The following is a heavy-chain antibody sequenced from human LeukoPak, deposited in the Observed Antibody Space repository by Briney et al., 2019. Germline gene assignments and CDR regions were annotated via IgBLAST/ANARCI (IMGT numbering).Heavy chain of an antibody. CDR1: GFTFSSYA. D-gene: IGHD6-19*01. V-gene: IGHV3-23*01. CDR3: ASPGQWDY. J-gene: IGHJ4*02. Sequence: PGGSLRLSCAASGFTFSSYAMSWVRQAPGKGLEWVSAISGSGGSTCYADSVKGRFTISRDNSRNTPYLQMNSLRAEDTAVYYCASPGQWDYWGQGTLVTVSS. CDR2: ISGSGGST.